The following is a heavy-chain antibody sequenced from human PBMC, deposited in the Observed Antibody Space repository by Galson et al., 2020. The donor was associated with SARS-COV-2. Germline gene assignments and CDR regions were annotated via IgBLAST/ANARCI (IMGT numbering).Heavy chain of an antibody. Sequence: SETLSLTCTVSGGSISSYYWSWIRQPPGKGLEWIGYIYYSGSTNYNPSLKSRVTISVDTSKNQFSLKLSSVTAADTAVYYCARGGVAGHYDFWSGYYTDYYYGMDVWGQGTTVTVSS. CDR1: GGSISSYY. D-gene: IGHD3-3*01. J-gene: IGHJ6*02. V-gene: IGHV4-59*01. CDR2: IYYSGST. CDR3: ARGGVAGHYDFWSGYYTDYYYGMDV.